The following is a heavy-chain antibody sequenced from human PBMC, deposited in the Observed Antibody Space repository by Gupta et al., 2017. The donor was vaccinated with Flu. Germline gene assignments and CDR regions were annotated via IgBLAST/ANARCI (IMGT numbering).Heavy chain of an antibody. CDR1: GFTFSSSA. CDR2: ISGSGGST. V-gene: IGHV3-23*01. CDR3: AKSGSTWDTRYYGMDV. J-gene: IGHJ6*02. D-gene: IGHD1-26*01. Sequence: EVQLLESGGGLVQPGGSLRLSCAAPGFTFSSSAMSWVRQAPGKGLEWVSAISGSGGSTYYADSVKGRFTISRDNSKNTLYLQMNSLRAEDTAVYYCAKSGSTWDTRYYGMDVWGQGTTVTVSS.